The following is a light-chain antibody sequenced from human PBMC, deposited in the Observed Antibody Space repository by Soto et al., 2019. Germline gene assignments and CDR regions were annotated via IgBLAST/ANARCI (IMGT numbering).Light chain of an antibody. Sequence: DVQMTQSPSSLSASVGDRVTITCRASQSISNTLDWYQQKPGKVPKVLIYAASTLHTGVPSRFSGSGSGTDFTLTISRLQPEDVATYYCQNYFTAPETFGQGTKVEIK. J-gene: IGKJ1*01. CDR1: QSISNT. CDR2: AAS. V-gene: IGKV1-27*01. CDR3: QNYFTAPET.